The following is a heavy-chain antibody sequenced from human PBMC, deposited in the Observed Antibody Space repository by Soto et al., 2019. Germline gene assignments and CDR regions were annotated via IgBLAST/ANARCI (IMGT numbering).Heavy chain of an antibody. J-gene: IGHJ4*02. V-gene: IGHV3-33*01. CDR1: GFTFSSYG. CDR2: IWYDGSNK. CDR3: ARDAEYSGYPRRANYFDY. D-gene: IGHD5-12*01. Sequence: QVQLVESGGGVVQPGRSLRLSCAASGFTFSSYGMHWVRQAPGKGLEWVAVIWYDGSNKYYADSVKGRFTISRDNSKNTLYLHMNSRRAEDTAVYYCARDAEYSGYPRRANYFDYWGQGTLVTVSS.